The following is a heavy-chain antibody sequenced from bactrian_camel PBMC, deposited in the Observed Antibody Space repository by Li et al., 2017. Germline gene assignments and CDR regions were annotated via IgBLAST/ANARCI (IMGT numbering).Heavy chain of an antibody. J-gene: IGHJ4*01. CDR3: AADRNLIAAMNWC. Sequence: VQLVESGGGSVQTGGSLRLSCKPSFFILDDFDMMWYRQAPGNECELVSSISGDGSTYYTDAVKGRFTISRDNAKKTVYLQMNSLKPEDTAVYYCAADRNLIAAMNWCWGQGTQVTVS. CDR1: FFILDDFD. V-gene: IGHV3S61*01. D-gene: IGHD4*01. CDR2: ISGDGST.